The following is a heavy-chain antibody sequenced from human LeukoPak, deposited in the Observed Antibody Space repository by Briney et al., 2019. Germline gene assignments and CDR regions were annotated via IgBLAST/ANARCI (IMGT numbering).Heavy chain of an antibody. CDR3: ARQRITGTICWFDP. J-gene: IGHJ5*02. D-gene: IGHD1-7*01. CDR2: IYYSGST. Sequence: PSETLSLTCTVSGGSISSSSYYWGWIRQPPGKGLEWIGSIYYSGSTYYNPSLKSRVTISVDTSKNQFSLKLSSVTAADTAVYYCARQRITGTICWFDPWGQGTLVTVSS. V-gene: IGHV4-39*01. CDR1: GGSISSSSYY.